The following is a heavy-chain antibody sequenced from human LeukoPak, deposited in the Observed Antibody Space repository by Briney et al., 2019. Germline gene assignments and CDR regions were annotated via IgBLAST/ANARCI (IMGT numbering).Heavy chain of an antibody. CDR3: ARRRYSDAFDI. Sequence: SETLSLTCTVSGGSISSYYWSWIRQSPGKGLEWIGYIYDSVNTNYNPSLESRVTISVDTSKNQFSLKLSSVTAADTAVYYCARRRYSDAFDIWGQGTMVTVSS. J-gene: IGHJ3*02. CDR1: GGSISSYY. CDR2: IYDSVNT. D-gene: IGHD1-1*01. V-gene: IGHV4-59*08.